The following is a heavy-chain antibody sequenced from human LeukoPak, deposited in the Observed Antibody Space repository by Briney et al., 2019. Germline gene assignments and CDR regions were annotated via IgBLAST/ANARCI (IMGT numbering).Heavy chain of an antibody. CDR3: ARDRGITMVRGVILEFLPVGP. CDR2: INPNNGVT. D-gene: IGHD3-10*01. V-gene: IGHV1-2*04. Sequence: ASVKVSCKASGYTFTGYYIHWVRQAPGQGLECMGWINPNNGVTKYVQKFQGWVTMTRDTSVSTAYMELGGLESDGTAVYYCARDRGITMVRGVILEFLPVGPWGQGTLVTVSS. CDR1: GYTFTGYY. J-gene: IGHJ5*02.